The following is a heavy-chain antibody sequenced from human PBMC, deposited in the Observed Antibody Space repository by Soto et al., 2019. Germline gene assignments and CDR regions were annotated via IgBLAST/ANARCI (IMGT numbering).Heavy chain of an antibody. CDR3: AKDPFSSVVVVAAY. J-gene: IGHJ4*02. D-gene: IGHD2-15*01. V-gene: IGHV3-23*01. CDR2: ISGSGGST. Sequence: EVQLLESGGGLVQPGVSLRLSCAASGFTFSSYAMSWVRQAPWKGLEWVSAISGSGGSTYYADSVKGRFTISRDNSQNTLYLQMNSLRAEDTAVYYCAKDPFSSVVVVAAYWGQGTLVTVSS. CDR1: GFTFSSYA.